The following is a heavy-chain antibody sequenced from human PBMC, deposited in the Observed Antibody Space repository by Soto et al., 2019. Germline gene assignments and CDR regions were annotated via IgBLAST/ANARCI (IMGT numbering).Heavy chain of an antibody. V-gene: IGHV1-46*01. CDR3: ASVWGSRVYDAFDI. J-gene: IGHJ3*02. D-gene: IGHD7-27*01. Sequence: ASVKVSCKASGYTFTSYYMHWVRQAPGQGLEWMGIINPSGGSTSYAQKFQGRVTMTRDTSTSTVYMELSSLRSEDTAVDYYASVWGSRVYDAFDIWGQGTMVTVSS. CDR1: GYTFTSYY. CDR2: INPSGGST.